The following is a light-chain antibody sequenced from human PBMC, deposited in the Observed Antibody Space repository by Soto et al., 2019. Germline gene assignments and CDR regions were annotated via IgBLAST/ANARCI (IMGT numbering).Light chain of an antibody. CDR3: QQCGSSPWT. V-gene: IGKV3-20*01. J-gene: IGKJ1*01. CDR1: QSVSSYY. Sequence: EIVFTQSPCTLSLSPGERATLSCRASQSVSSYYLAWYQQKPGQAPRLLTYAASSRATGIPDRFSGGGSGTDFTLTISRLEPEDFAVYYCQQCGSSPWTFGQGTKVDIK. CDR2: AAS.